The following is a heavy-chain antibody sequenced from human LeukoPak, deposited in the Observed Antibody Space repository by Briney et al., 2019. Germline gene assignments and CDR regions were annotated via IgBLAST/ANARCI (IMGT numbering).Heavy chain of an antibody. V-gene: IGHV1-2*02. D-gene: IGHD4-17*01. CDR3: ARDQRAKLRRDFDY. J-gene: IGHJ4*02. Sequence: ASVKVSCTASGYTFTGYYMHWVRQAPGQGLEWMGWINPNSGGTNYAQKFQGRVTMTRDTSISTAYMELSRLRSDDTAVYYCARDQRAKLRRDFDYWGQGTLVTVSS. CDR2: INPNSGGT. CDR1: GYTFTGYY.